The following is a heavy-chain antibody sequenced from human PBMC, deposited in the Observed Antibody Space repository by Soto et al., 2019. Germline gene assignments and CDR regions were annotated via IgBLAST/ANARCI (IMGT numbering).Heavy chain of an antibody. CDR1: GFTFSSYA. Sequence: QVQLVESGGGVVQPGRSLRLSCAASGFTFSSYAMHWVRQAPGKGLEWVAVISYDGSNKYYADSVKGRFTISRDNSKNTLYLQMNSLRAEDTAVYYCARDYSSSWYASPYYYYGMDVWGQGTTVTVSS. V-gene: IGHV3-30-3*01. CDR2: ISYDGSNK. CDR3: ARDYSSSWYASPYYYYGMDV. J-gene: IGHJ6*02. D-gene: IGHD6-13*01.